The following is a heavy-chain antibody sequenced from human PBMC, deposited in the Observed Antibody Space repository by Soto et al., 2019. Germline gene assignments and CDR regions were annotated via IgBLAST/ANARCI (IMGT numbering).Heavy chain of an antibody. CDR1: GGSISSGGYY. D-gene: IGHD2-2*01. Sequence: QVQLQESGPGLVKPSQTLSLTCTVSGGSISSGGYYWSWIRQHPGKGLEWTGYIYYSGSTYYNPSLKGRVTISVDTSKNQFSLKLSSVTAADTAVYYCAGCSSTSCMYGMDVWGQGTTVTVSS. CDR2: IYYSGST. J-gene: IGHJ6*02. CDR3: AGCSSTSCMYGMDV. V-gene: IGHV4-31*03.